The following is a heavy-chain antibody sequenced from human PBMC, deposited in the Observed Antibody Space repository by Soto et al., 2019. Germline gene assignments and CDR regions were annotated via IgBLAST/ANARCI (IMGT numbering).Heavy chain of an antibody. CDR1: GFTFDDYA. Sequence: TGGSLRLSCAASGFTFDDYAMHWVRQAPGKGLEWVSGISWNSGSIGYADSVKGRFTISRDNAKNSLYLQMNSLRAEDTALYYCAKGSSGWLDYWGQGTLVTVSS. CDR2: ISWNSGSI. CDR3: AKGSSGWLDY. J-gene: IGHJ4*02. D-gene: IGHD6-19*01. V-gene: IGHV3-9*01.